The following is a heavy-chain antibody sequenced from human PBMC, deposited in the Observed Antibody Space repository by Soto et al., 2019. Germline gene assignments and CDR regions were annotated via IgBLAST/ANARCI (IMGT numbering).Heavy chain of an antibody. J-gene: IGHJ6*02. V-gene: IGHV4-34*01. CDR1: GGSFSGYY. CDR3: ARVRVQYYDFWSGYYSPPYGMDV. Sequence: SETLSLTCAVYGGSFSGYYWSWIRQPPGKGLEWIGEINHSGSTNYNPSLKSRVTISVDTPKNQFSLKLSSVTAADTAVYYCARVRVQYYDFWSGYYSPPYGMDVWGQGTTVT. D-gene: IGHD3-3*01. CDR2: INHSGST.